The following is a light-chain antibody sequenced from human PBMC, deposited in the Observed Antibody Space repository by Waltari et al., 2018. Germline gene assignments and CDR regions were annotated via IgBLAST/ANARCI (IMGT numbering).Light chain of an antibody. Sequence: IVMTQSPATLSVSPGERATLSCRASQSISTNLAWFPEKPGQAPRLLIYGASTRATGVPARFSGSGSGTYFTLVISSLRSEDFAVYYCQQYDKWLRYSFGQGTKLEIK. CDR3: QQYDKWLRYS. V-gene: IGKV3-15*01. J-gene: IGKJ2*01. CDR2: GAS. CDR1: QSISTN.